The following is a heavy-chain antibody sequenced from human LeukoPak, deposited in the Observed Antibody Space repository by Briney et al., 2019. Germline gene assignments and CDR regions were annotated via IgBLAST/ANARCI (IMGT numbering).Heavy chain of an antibody. J-gene: IGHJ4*02. V-gene: IGHV1-2*02. Sequence: ASVKVSCKASGYTCTDYFVHLVRQAPGQGLEWMGWINPNSGGTNYAQKFQGRVTMTRDTSISTAYMDLRSLRSDDTAVYYCAREFGSSSSFDYWGQGTLVTVSS. CDR3: AREFGSSSSFDY. CDR1: GYTCTDYF. CDR2: INPNSGGT. D-gene: IGHD6-13*01.